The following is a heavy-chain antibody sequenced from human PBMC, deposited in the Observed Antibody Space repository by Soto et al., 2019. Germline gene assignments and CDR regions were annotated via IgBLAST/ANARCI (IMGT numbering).Heavy chain of an antibody. Sequence: QVQLVQSGAEVKKPGASVKVSCKASGYTFTSYGISWVRQAPGQGLEWMGWIRAYNGNTNYAQKRQGRVTMTTDTSTSTDYMELRSLRSDDTAVYYCARFVVTANDYYYGMDVWGQGTTVTVSS. CDR3: ARFVVTANDYYYGMDV. D-gene: IGHD2-21*02. V-gene: IGHV1-18*04. J-gene: IGHJ6*02. CDR1: GYTFTSYG. CDR2: IRAYNGNT.